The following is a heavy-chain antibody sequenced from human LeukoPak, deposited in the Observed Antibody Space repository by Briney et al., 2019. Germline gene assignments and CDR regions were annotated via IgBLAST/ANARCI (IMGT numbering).Heavy chain of an antibody. CDR2: ISSSGGST. CDR1: GFTFGSYA. D-gene: IGHD1-1*01. V-gene: IGHV3-23*01. CDR3: AKDLSRTGMIDY. J-gene: IGHJ4*02. Sequence: GGSLRLSCAASGFTFGSYAMSWVRQAPGKGLEWVSVISSSGGSTYYADSVKGRFTISRDNSKNTLYLQMNSLRAEDTAIYSCAKDLSRTGMIDYWGQGTLVTVSS.